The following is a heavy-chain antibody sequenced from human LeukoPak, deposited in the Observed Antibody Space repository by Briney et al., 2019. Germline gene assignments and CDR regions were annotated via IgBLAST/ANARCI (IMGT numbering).Heavy chain of an antibody. Sequence: PSQTLSLTCTVSGGSISSGGYYWSWIRQPPGKGLEWIGYIYHSGSTYYNPSLKSRVTISVDRSKNQFSLKLSSVTAADTAVYYCARDRRQQLVPGGYDYWGQGTLVTVSS. CDR1: GGSISSGGYY. CDR2: IYHSGST. D-gene: IGHD6-13*01. CDR3: ARDRRQQLVPGGYDY. J-gene: IGHJ4*02. V-gene: IGHV4-30-2*01.